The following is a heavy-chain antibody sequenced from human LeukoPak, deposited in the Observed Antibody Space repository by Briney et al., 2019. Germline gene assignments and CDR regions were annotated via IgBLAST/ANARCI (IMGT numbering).Heavy chain of an antibody. D-gene: IGHD3-10*01. J-gene: IGHJ4*02. V-gene: IGHV1-8*01. CDR2: MNPKNGKT. CDR1: GDTFTRYE. Sequence: ASVKVSCKASGDTFTRYEINWVRQATGQGVGWMGWMNPKNGKTGYAQKFQGRVTMTRDTSISTAYMELSSLGFEDTAVYYCARRTWFGDHVGDFDYWGQGTLVTVSS. CDR3: ARRTWFGDHVGDFDY.